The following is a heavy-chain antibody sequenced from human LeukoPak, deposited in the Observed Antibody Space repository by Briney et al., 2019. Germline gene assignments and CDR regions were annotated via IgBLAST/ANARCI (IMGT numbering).Heavy chain of an antibody. J-gene: IGHJ4*01. CDR1: GGSFSGYY. D-gene: IGHD3-10*01. V-gene: IGHV4-34*01. CDR2: INHSGST. Sequence: SETLSLTCAVYGGSFSGYYWSWIRQPPGKGLEWIGEINHSGSTNYNPSLKSRVTISVDTSKNQFSLKLSSVTAADTAVYYCASHYGQGHGFEYWGRGALVSVSS. CDR3: ASHYGQGHGFEY.